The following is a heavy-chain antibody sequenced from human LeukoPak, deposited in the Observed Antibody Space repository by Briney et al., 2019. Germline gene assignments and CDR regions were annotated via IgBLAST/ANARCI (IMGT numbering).Heavy chain of an antibody. CDR1: GFTVSSNY. CDR3: ARAGHYYDSSGSHDAFDI. D-gene: IGHD3-22*01. CDR2: IYSGGST. V-gene: IGHV3-53*01. Sequence: GGSLRLSCEASGFTVSSNYMSWVRQAPGKGLEWVSVIYSGGSTYYADSVKGRFTISRDNSKNTLYLQMNSLRAEDTAVYYCARAGHYYDSSGSHDAFDIWGQGTIVTVSS. J-gene: IGHJ3*02.